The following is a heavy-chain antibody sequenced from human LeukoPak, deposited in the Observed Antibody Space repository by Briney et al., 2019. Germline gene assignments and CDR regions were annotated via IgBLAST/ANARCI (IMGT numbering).Heavy chain of an antibody. CDR3: ARIFAGTWSYYFDY. V-gene: IGHV5-10-1*01. D-gene: IGHD6-13*01. CDR1: GYSFTNYW. Sequence: GESLKISCKGSGYSFTNYWISWVRQMPGKGLEWMGRIDPSDSYTNYNPSFQGHVTISADKSISTAYLQWSSLKASDTAMYYCARIFAGTWSYYFDYWGQGTLVTVSS. J-gene: IGHJ4*02. CDR2: IDPSDSYT.